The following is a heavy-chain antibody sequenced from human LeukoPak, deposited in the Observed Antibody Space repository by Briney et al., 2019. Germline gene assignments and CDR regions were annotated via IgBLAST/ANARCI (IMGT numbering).Heavy chain of an antibody. CDR3: ACLTSLLVT. CDR2: INHSGST. Sequence: PGGSLRLSCAASGFTFSSYAMHWIRQPPGKGLEWIGEINHSGSTNYNPSLKSRVTISVDTSKNQFSLKLSSVTAADTAVYYCACLTSLLVTWGQGTLVTVSS. V-gene: IGHV4-34*08. CDR1: GFTFSSYA. D-gene: IGHD3-9*01. J-gene: IGHJ5*02.